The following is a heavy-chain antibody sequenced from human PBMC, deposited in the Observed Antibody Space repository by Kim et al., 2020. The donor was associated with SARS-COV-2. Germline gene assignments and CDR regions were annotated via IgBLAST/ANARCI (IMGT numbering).Heavy chain of an antibody. CDR3: ARDGRFLEWLAWEVNFDY. V-gene: IGHV3-11*01. D-gene: IGHD3-3*01. J-gene: IGHJ4*02. Sequence: VQGRSTISRDNAKNSLYLQMNSLRAEDTAVYYCARDGRFLEWLAWEVNFDYWGQGTLVTVSS.